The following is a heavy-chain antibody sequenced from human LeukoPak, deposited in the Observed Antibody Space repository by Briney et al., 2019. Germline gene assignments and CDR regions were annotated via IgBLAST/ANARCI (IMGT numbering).Heavy chain of an antibody. D-gene: IGHD3-16*02. CDR3: AKDRAMITFGGIVVSD. Sequence: GRSLRLSCAASGFTFSSYGMHWVRQAPGKGLEWVAFIRYDGSYKYYANSVKGRFTISRDNSKNFLSLQMNGLRGEDTAVYFCAKDRAMITFGGIVVSDWGQGTPVTVSA. CDR1: GFTFSSYG. CDR2: IRYDGSYK. V-gene: IGHV3-30*02. J-gene: IGHJ4*02.